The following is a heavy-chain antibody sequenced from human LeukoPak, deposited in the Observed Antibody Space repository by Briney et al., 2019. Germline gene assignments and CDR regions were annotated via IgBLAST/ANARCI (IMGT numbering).Heavy chain of an antibody. D-gene: IGHD4-11*01. CDR3: ARTRFVSLTTVTTRSVYYFDG. CDR1: GGSISSYY. J-gene: IGHJ4*02. Sequence: SETLSLTCTVSGGSISSYYWSWIRRPPGKGLEGIGYIYDSGSTNYNPSLKSRVTISVDTSKNQFTLSPSSVTAADTAVYCCARTRFVSLTTVTTRSVYYFDGWGQGTLVTAS. V-gene: IGHV4-59*01. CDR2: IYDSGST.